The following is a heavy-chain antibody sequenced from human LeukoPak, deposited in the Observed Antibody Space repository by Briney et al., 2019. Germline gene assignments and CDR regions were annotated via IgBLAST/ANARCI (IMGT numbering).Heavy chain of an antibody. D-gene: IGHD3-16*01. CDR1: GFTFSSYS. Sequence: GGSLRLSCAASGFTFSSYSMRGGRQAAGKGGGGVSPISSSSSYIYYADSVKGRFTISRDNAKNSLYLQMNSLRAEDTAVYYCARGFYVWYAFDIWGQGTMVTVSS. J-gene: IGHJ3*02. CDR3: ARGFYVWYAFDI. CDR2: ISSSSSYI. V-gene: IGHV3-21*01.